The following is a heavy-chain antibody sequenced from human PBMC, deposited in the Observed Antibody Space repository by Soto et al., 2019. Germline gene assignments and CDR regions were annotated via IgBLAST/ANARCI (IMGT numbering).Heavy chain of an antibody. CDR2: TYYRSKWYN. Sequence: SQTLSLTCAISGDSVSSNSAAWNWIRPSPSRGLEWLGRTYYRSKWYNDYAVSVKSRITINPDTSKNQFSLQLNSVTPEDTAVYYCARLAYCGGDCYFDAFDIWGQGTMVTVSS. CDR3: ARLAYCGGDCYFDAFDI. V-gene: IGHV6-1*01. CDR1: GDSVSSNSAA. D-gene: IGHD2-21*02. J-gene: IGHJ3*02.